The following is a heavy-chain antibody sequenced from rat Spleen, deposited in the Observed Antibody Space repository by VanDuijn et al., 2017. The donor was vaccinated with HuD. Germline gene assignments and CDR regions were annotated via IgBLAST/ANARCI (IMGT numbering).Heavy chain of an antibody. CDR3: ARWDYSSYPDY. Sequence: EVQLQESGPGLVKPSQSLSLTCSVTGYSITSNYWGWIRKFPGNKMEWMGYIDYSGRTSYKPSLKSRISITRDTSKNQFFLQLNSVTPEDTATYYCARWDYSSYPDYWGQGVMVTVSS. V-gene: IGHV3-1*01. CDR2: IDYSGRT. CDR1: GYSITSNY. D-gene: IGHD1-8*01. J-gene: IGHJ2*01.